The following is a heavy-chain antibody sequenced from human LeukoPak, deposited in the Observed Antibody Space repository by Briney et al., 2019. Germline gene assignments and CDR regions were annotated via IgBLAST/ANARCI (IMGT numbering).Heavy chain of an antibody. CDR1: GLTLSSYW. CDR3: AREDSSGAFDI. Sequence: GGSLRLSCAASGLTLSSYWMHWVRQAPGKGLVWVSRINSDGSSTRYADSVKGRFTISRDNAKNTLYLQMNSLRVEDTALYYCAREDSSGAFDIWGQGTMVTVSS. D-gene: IGHD3-22*01. V-gene: IGHV3-74*01. J-gene: IGHJ3*02. CDR2: INSDGSST.